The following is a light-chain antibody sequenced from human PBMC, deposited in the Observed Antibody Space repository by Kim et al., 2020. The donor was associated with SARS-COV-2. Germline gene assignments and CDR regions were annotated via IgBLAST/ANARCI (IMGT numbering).Light chain of an antibody. CDR3: QSYDSNLRGAV. CDR2: SND. Sequence: RVPLACFGTGSNIGSAYAVHWYHQLPGAAPKVVIYSNDKRPSGVPDRFSGSQSGPSASLAITGLQPDDEGYYYCQSYDSNLRGAVFGGGTQLTVL. J-gene: IGLJ3*02. CDR1: GSNIGSAYA. V-gene: IGLV1-40*01.